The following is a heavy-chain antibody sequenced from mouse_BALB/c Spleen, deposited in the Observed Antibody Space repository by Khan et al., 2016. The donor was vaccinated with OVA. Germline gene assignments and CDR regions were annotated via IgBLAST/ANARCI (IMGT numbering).Heavy chain of an antibody. D-gene: IGHD1-1*01. CDR2: ISYSGST. CDR3: ARDGSRYNYAMDY. V-gene: IGHV3-2*02. J-gene: IGHJ4*01. Sequence: VQLKESGPGLVKPSQSLSLTCTVTGYSITSDYAWNWNRQFPGNKLELMGYISYSGSTNYNPSLKSRISITRDTSKNHVFLQLNSVTTEDTATYYCARDGSRYNYAMDYWGQGTSVTVSS. CDR1: GYSITSDYA.